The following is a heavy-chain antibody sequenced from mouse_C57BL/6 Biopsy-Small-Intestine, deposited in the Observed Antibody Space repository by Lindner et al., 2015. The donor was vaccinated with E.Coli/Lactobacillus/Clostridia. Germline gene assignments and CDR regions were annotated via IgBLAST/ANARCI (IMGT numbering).Heavy chain of an antibody. CDR2: IDPGDGEN. J-gene: IGHJ2*01. V-gene: IGHV14-2*01. CDR3: TTGDTTPFDY. CDR1: GFNIKDYY. D-gene: IGHD1-1*01. Sequence: VQLQESGAHLVXPGASVRLSCTASGFNIKDYYIHWVKQKTDQGLEWIGRIDPGDGENEYAPKFQDKATITADTSSNTAYLQLSSLTSEDTAVYYCTTGDTTPFDYWGQGTTLTVSS.